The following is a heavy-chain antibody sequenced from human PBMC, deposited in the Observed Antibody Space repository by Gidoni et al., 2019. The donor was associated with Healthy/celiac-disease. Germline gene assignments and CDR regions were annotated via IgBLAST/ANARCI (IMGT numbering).Heavy chain of an antibody. CDR3: ARGDSSGYPDY. V-gene: IGHV3-30*04. J-gene: IGHJ4*02. Sequence: QVQLVESGGGVVQPGRSLRLSCAASGFTFSSYAMHWVRQAPGKGLEWVAVISYDGSNKYYADSVKGRFTISRDNSKNTLYLQMNSLRAEDTAVYYCARGDSSGYPDYWGQGTLVTVSS. D-gene: IGHD3-22*01. CDR2: ISYDGSNK. CDR1: GFTFSSYA.